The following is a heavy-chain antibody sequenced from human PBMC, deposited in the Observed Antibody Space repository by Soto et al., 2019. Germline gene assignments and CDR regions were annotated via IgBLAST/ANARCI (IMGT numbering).Heavy chain of an antibody. Sequence: PGGSLRLSCAASGFTFSSYGMSWVRQAPGKGLEWVSSISGSGGSTFYADSVKGRFTISRDNSKNTLYLQMNSLRAEDTAVYYCAKPPDYNWNDYWGQGTLVTVSS. D-gene: IGHD1-20*01. CDR1: GFTFSSYG. CDR3: AKPPDYNWNDY. J-gene: IGHJ4*02. V-gene: IGHV3-23*01. CDR2: ISGSGGST.